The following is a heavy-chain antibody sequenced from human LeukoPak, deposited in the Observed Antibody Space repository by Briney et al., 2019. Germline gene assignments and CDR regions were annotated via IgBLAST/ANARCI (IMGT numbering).Heavy chain of an antibody. J-gene: IGHJ4*02. CDR3: AKDLGSGWYARYFDY. CDR2: ISGSGGST. Sequence: GGSLRLSCAASGFTFSSYAMSWVRQAPGKGLEWVSAISGSGGSTYYADSVKGRFTISRDNSKNTLYPQMNSLRAEDTAVYYCAKDLGSGWYARYFDYWGQGTLVTVSS. D-gene: IGHD6-19*01. V-gene: IGHV3-23*01. CDR1: GFTFSSYA.